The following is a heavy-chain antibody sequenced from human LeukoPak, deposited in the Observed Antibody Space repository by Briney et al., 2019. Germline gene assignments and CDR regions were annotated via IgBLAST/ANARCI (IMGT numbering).Heavy chain of an antibody. CDR1: GGSISSGGYS. CDR3: ARAPDCSGGSCYSPFFDY. CDR2: IYRGGST. Sequence: PSETLSLTCAVSGGSISSGGYSWSWIRQPPGKGLEWIGYIYRGGSTYYNPSLESRVTISVDRSKNQFSLRLTSVTAADTAVYYCARAPDCSGGSCYSPFFDYWGQGTLVTVSS. V-gene: IGHV4-30-2*01. D-gene: IGHD2-15*01. J-gene: IGHJ4*02.